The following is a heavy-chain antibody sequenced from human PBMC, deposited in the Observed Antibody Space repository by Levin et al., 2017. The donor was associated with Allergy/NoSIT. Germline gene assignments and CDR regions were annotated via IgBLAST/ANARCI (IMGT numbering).Heavy chain of an antibody. V-gene: IGHV7-4-1*02. CDR1: GYTFTSYA. CDR3: ARETYYYDSSGYYPSQFFDY. Sequence: GESLKISCKASGYTFTSYAMNWVRQAPGQGLEWMGWINTNTGNPTYAQGFTGRFVFSLDTSVSTAYLQISSLKAEDTAVYYCARETYYYDSSGYYPSQFFDYWGQGTLVTVSS. D-gene: IGHD3-22*01. CDR2: INTNTGNP. J-gene: IGHJ4*02.